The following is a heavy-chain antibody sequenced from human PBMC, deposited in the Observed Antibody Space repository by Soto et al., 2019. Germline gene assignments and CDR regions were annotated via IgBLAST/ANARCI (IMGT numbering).Heavy chain of an antibody. CDR3: ARAGYYDSSGYYRATRLDY. CDR2: IYHSGST. D-gene: IGHD3-22*01. CDR1: GGSIISGGYS. J-gene: IGHJ4*02. Sequence: QLQLQESGSGLVKPSQTLSLTCAVSGGSIISGGYSWSWIRQPPGKGLEWIGYIYHSGSTYYNPSLKSRVTISVDRSKNQFSLKLSSVTAADTAVYYCARAGYYDSSGYYRATRLDYWGQGTLVSVSS. V-gene: IGHV4-30-2*01.